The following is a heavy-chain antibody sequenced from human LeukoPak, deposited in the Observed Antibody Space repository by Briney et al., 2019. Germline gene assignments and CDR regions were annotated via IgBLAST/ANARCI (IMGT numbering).Heavy chain of an antibody. Sequence: GGSVRLSCAASGFTFSSYEMNWVRQAPGKGLEWVSYISSSRTTIYYADSVKGRFTISRDNAKNSLYLQMNSLRAEDTAVYYCVRDGGADYWGQGTLVSVSS. CDR1: GFTFSSYE. CDR2: ISSSRTTI. J-gene: IGHJ4*02. D-gene: IGHD3-16*01. CDR3: VRDGGADY. V-gene: IGHV3-48*03.